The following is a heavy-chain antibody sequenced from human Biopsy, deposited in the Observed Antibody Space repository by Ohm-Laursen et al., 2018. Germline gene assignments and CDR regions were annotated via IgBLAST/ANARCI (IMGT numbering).Heavy chain of an antibody. V-gene: IGHV4-31*01. Sequence: TLSLTWTVSGGSISSGGSYWSWIRQRPGKGLEWIGYIFNSANTYYNPSLKNLITISGDTSKNQFSLKLNSVTAADTAVYYCARGSNDFGGLYFPRWGQGTLLTVSS. CDR3: ARGSNDFGGLYFPR. J-gene: IGHJ4*02. CDR1: GGSISSGGSY. CDR2: IFNSANT. D-gene: IGHD4-23*01.